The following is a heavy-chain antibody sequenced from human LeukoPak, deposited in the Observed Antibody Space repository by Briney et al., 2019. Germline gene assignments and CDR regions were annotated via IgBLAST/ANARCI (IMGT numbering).Heavy chain of an antibody. CDR1: GLTFSTYG. J-gene: IGHJ6*04. CDR2: ISGSGGST. D-gene: IGHD3-10*02. V-gene: IGHV3-23*01. CDR3: AELGITMIGGV. Sequence: PGGSLRLSCAASGLTFSTYGMSWVRQAPGKGLEWVSVISGSGGSTYYADSVKGRFTISRDNSKNTLYLQMNSLRAEDTAVYYCAELGITMIGGVWGKGTTVTISS.